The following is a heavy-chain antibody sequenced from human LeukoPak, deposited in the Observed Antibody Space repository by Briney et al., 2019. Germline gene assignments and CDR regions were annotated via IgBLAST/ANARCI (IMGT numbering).Heavy chain of an antibody. Sequence: SETLSLTCAVYGGSFSGYYWSWIRQPPGKGLEWIGSIYHSGSTYYNPSLKSRVTISVDTSKNQFSLKLSSVTAADTAVYYCAREDGYSYGNYFDYWGQGTLVTVSS. CDR1: GGSFSGYY. CDR2: IYHSGST. V-gene: IGHV4-34*01. CDR3: AREDGYSYGNYFDY. D-gene: IGHD5-18*01. J-gene: IGHJ4*02.